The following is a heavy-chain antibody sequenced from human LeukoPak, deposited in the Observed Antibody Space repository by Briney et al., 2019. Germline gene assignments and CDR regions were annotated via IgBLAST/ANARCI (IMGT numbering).Heavy chain of an antibody. CDR2: IIGSGGST. V-gene: IGHV3-23*01. D-gene: IGHD2-15*01. CDR3: AKLSGGSLFYYYYYYMDV. J-gene: IGHJ6*03. CDR1: GFTFSSYW. Sequence: GGSLRLSCAASGFTFSSYWMSWVRQAPGNGLEWVSAIIGSGGSTYYADSVKGRFTISRDNSKNTLYLQMNSLRAEDTAVYYCAKLSGGSLFYYYYYYMDVWGKGTTVTVSS.